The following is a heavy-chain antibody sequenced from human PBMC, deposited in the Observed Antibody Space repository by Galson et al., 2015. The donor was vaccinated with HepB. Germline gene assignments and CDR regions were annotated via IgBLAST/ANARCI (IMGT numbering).Heavy chain of an antibody. J-gene: IGHJ3*02. CDR2: IRSKAYGGTT. V-gene: IGHV3-49*03. CDR1: GFTFGDYA. D-gene: IGHD5-12*01. CDR3: TREEYSGYERSMGSHAFDI. Sequence: SLRLSCAASGFTFGDYAMSWFRQAPGKGLEWVGFIRSKAYGGTTEYAASVKGRFTISRDDSKSIAYLQMNSPKTEDTAVYYCTREEYSGYERSMGSHAFDIWGQGTMVTVSS.